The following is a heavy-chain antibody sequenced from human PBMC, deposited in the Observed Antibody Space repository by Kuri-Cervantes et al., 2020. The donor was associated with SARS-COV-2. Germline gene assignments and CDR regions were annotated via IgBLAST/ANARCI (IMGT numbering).Heavy chain of an antibody. J-gene: IGHJ4*02. V-gene: IGHV3-48*03. Sequence: GESLKISCAASGFTFSSYEMNWVRQAPGKGLEWVSYISSSGSTIYYADSVKGRFTISRDNSKNTLYLQMNSLRAEDTAVYYCARDYARYTYVWGSYRHRGFDYWGQGTLVTVSS. CDR2: ISSSGSTI. D-gene: IGHD3-16*02. CDR3: ARDYARYTYVWGSYRHRGFDY. CDR1: GFTFSSYE.